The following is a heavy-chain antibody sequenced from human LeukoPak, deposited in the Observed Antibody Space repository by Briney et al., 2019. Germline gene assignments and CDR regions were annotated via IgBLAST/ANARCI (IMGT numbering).Heavy chain of an antibody. Sequence: GRSLRLSCAASGFTFSSYGMHWVRQAPGKGLEWVAVISYDGSNKYYADSVKGRFTISRDNSKNTLYLQMNSLRAEDTAVYCCAKVLARENDILTGYPFDYWGQGTLVTVSS. D-gene: IGHD3-9*01. J-gene: IGHJ4*02. CDR3: AKVLARENDILTGYPFDY. V-gene: IGHV3-30*18. CDR2: ISYDGSNK. CDR1: GFTFSSYG.